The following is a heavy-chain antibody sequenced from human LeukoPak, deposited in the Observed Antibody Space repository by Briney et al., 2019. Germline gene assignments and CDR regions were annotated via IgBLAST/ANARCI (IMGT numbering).Heavy chain of an antibody. CDR2: INPNRGGT. CDR1: GYTLTGYY. D-gene: IGHD3-10*01. CDR3: ARANRVRVVGSFFDRNSFDP. J-gene: IGHJ5*02. Sequence: ASVKVSCKTSGYTLTGYYMHWVRQATGQGLEWMGWINPNRGGTKYAQRLQGRVTMTRETSISTAYMELSRLRSDDTAVYYCARANRVRVVGSFFDRNSFDPWGQGTLVTVSS. V-gene: IGHV1-2*02.